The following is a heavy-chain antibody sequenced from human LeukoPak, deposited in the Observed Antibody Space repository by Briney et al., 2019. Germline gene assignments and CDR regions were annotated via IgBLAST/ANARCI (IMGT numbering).Heavy chain of an antibody. CDR1: GFTFDDYG. CDR2: INWNGSGA. Sequence: GGSLRLSCAASGFTFDDYGMSWVSQAPGKGLEWVSGINWNGSGAGYADSVKGRFTISRDNAKNSLYLQMNSLRAEDTALYYCARDIVLIAVAVRGSFDIWGQGTMVTVSS. D-gene: IGHD6-19*01. CDR3: ARDIVLIAVAVRGSFDI. J-gene: IGHJ3*02. V-gene: IGHV3-20*04.